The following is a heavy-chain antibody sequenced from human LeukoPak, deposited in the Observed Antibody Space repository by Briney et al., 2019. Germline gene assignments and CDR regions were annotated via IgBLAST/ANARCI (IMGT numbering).Heavy chain of an antibody. V-gene: IGHV3-21*01. CDR3: VRDADGGNSWFDS. CDR2: ISSSNGDI. CDR1: GFVFSTHS. D-gene: IGHD4-23*01. J-gene: IGHJ5*01. Sequence: GRSLRLSCAASGFVFSTHSMNWVRQAPGKGLEWVTWISSSNGDIYYADSVRGRFTISRDDAKKSLYLQMNSLRAEDTAVYYCVRDADGGNSWFDSWGQGTLVSVSS.